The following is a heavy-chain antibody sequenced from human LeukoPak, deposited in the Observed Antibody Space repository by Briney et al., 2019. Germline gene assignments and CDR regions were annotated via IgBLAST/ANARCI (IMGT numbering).Heavy chain of an antibody. CDR1: VYTFTNHA. D-gene: IGHD6-13*01. Sequence: ASVKVSCKASVYTFTNHAMHWVRQAPGQGLEWMGWINTADGNTKYSQKFQGRVTITRDTSASIVYLELTSLRSEDTAVYYCARPGASSPGNWFASWGQGTLVTVSS. J-gene: IGHJ5*01. CDR3: ARPGASSPGNWFAS. V-gene: IGHV1-3*04. CDR2: INTADGNT.